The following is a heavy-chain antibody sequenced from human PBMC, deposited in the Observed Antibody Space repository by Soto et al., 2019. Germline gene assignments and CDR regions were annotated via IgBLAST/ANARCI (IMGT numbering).Heavy chain of an antibody. J-gene: IGHJ6*02. CDR3: ARDRGEQLAFYYYYGMDV. CDR1: GFTFSSYG. D-gene: IGHD6-6*01. CDR2: IWYDGSNK. V-gene: IGHV3-33*01. Sequence: ESGGGVVQPGRSLRLSCAASGFTFSSYGMHWVRQAPGKGLEWVAVIWYDGSNKYYADSVKGRFTISRDNSKNTLYLQMNSLRAEDTAVYYCARDRGEQLAFYYYYGMDVWGQGTTVTVSS.